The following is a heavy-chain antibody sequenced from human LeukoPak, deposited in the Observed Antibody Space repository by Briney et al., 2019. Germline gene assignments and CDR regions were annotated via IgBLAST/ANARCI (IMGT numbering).Heavy chain of an antibody. CDR1: GIAFSRYS. V-gene: IGHV3-21*01. Sequence: PGGSLRLSCAASGIAFSRYSMNWVRQAPGKGLEWVSSISPDSNHIYYADSVRGRFAMSRDDSQNSLHLRMNSLRADDTAVYYCTRLLLESSPPNDFWGQGTLVAVSS. CDR3: TRLLLESSPPNDF. D-gene: IGHD3-3*01. J-gene: IGHJ4*02. CDR2: ISPDSNHI.